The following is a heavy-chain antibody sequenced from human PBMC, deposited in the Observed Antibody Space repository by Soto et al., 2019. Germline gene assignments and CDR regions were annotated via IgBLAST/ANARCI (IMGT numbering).Heavy chain of an antibody. D-gene: IGHD3-22*01. Sequence: SETLSLTCAVSGGSISSSNWWSWVRQPPGKGLEWIGEIYHSGSTNYNPSLKSRVTISVDKSKNQFSLKLSSVTAADTAVYYCARVYYYDSSGYLMDRVFDYWGQGTLVTVSS. CDR3: ARVYYYDSSGYLMDRVFDY. J-gene: IGHJ4*02. CDR2: IYHSGST. CDR1: GGSISSSNW. V-gene: IGHV4-4*02.